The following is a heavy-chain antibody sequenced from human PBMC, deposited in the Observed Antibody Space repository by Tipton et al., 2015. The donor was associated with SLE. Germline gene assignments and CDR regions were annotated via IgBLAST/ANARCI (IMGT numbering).Heavy chain of an antibody. D-gene: IGHD3-22*01. CDR1: GGTFSSYT. CDR2: ITPFLGVA. V-gene: IGHV1-69*02. CDR3: ASLTVSYCFDY. Sequence: QSGAEVKKPGSSVKVSCKASGGTFSSYTISWVRQAPGQGLEWMGRITPFLGVANYAQNFQDRVTISADTSTSTAYMELNSLRSDDTAVYYCASLTVSYCFDYWGQGTLVTVSS. J-gene: IGHJ4*02.